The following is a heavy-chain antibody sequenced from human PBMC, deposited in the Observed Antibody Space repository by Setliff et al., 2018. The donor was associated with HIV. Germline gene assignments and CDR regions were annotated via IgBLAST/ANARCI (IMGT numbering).Heavy chain of an antibody. CDR3: VSGPLSGYGYYFGY. Sequence: SETLSLTCIVSGGSISSDNYYWGWVRQPPGKGLEWIGSIFYTGSTYYNPSLKSRVTISVDTSKNQSSLNLTSVTAADTAVYYCVSGPLSGYGYYFGYWGQGALVTVSS. CDR2: IFYTGST. V-gene: IGHV4-39*01. D-gene: IGHD3-3*01. J-gene: IGHJ4*02. CDR1: GGSISSDNYY.